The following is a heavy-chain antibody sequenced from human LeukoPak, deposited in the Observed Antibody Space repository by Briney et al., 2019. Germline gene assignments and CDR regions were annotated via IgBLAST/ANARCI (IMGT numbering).Heavy chain of an antibody. J-gene: IGHJ6*02. D-gene: IGHD2-2*01. V-gene: IGHV3-11*01. Sequence: GGSLRLPCAASGFTFSDYYMSWIRQAPGKGLEWVSYISSSGSTIYYADSVKGRFTISRDNAKKSLYLQMNSLRAEDTAVYYCARAMPYYGMDVWGQGTTVTVSS. CDR3: ARAMPYYGMDV. CDR1: GFTFSDYY. CDR2: ISSSGSTI.